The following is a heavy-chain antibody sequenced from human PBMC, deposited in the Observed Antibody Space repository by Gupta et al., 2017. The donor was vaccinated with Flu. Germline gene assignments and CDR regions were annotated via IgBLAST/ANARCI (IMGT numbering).Heavy chain of an antibody. J-gene: IGHJ4*02. CDR2: MIPKNGDT. V-gene: IGHV1-8*01. D-gene: IGHD1-26*01. Sequence: QVQLVQSGAEVKKPGASVTVSCKTSGYTFTSYDLYWVRQAAGQGLEWMGWMIPKNGDTGYAQKFQGRVTMTRNTSINTAYMELSSLTSEDTALYYCVRVVGEQFAGDYWGQGTLVTVSP. CDR3: VRVVGEQFAGDY. CDR1: GYTFTSYD.